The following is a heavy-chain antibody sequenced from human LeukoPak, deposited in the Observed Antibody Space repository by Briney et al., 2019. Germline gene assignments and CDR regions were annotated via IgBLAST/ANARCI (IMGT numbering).Heavy chain of an antibody. J-gene: IGHJ4*02. CDR2: IYPGDSDT. V-gene: IGHV5-51*01. CDR3: ARQAYGSDIDY. Sequence: GESLKISCKGSGYSFSSYWIGWARPMPGKGLEWMGIIYPGDSDTRYSPSFQGQVTISADKSISTAYLQWSSLKASDTAMYFCARQAYGSDIDYWGQGILVTVSS. CDR1: GYSFSSYW. D-gene: IGHD3-10*01.